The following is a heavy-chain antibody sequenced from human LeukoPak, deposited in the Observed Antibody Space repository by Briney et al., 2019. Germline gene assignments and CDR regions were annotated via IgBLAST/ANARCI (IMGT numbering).Heavy chain of an antibody. CDR3: ARAPRLVVTLFDY. V-gene: IGHV3-21*01. J-gene: IGHJ4*02. CDR1: GFTFSSYS. CDR2: ISSSSSYI. D-gene: IGHD2-21*02. Sequence: GGSLRLSCAASGFTFSSYSMNWVRQAPGKGLEWVSSISSSSSYIYYADSVKGRFTISRDNAKNSLYLQMNSLRAEDTAVYYCARAPRLVVTLFDYWGQGTLVTVSS.